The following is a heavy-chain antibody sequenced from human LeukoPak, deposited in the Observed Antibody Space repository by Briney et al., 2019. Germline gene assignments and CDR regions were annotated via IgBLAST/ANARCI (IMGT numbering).Heavy chain of an antibody. Sequence: PSQTLSLTCTVSGGSISSGDYYWSWIRQPPGKGLEWIGYISYTGTTYSIPSLKGRLTMSLDPSKNQFSLRLTSVTAEDTAVYYCARGKSYYGPGSYSFDYWGQGTLVTVSS. CDR1: GGSISSGDYY. J-gene: IGHJ4*02. CDR3: ARGKSYYGPGSYSFDY. CDR2: ISYTGTT. D-gene: IGHD3-10*01. V-gene: IGHV4-30-4*01.